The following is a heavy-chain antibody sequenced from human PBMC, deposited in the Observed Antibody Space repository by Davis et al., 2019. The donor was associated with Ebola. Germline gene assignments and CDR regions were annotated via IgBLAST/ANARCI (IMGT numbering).Heavy chain of an antibody. CDR2: ISSSGSTI. D-gene: IGHD3-22*01. V-gene: IGHV3-11*04. Sequence: PGGSLRLSCAASGFTFSDYYMSWIRQAPGKGLEWVSYISSSGSTIYYADSVKGRFTISRDNAKNSLYLQMNSLRAEDTAVYYCARGEDDSSGYRSLFTATLFDYWGQGTLVTVSS. CDR1: GFTFSDYY. J-gene: IGHJ4*02. CDR3: ARGEDDSSGYRSLFTATLFDY.